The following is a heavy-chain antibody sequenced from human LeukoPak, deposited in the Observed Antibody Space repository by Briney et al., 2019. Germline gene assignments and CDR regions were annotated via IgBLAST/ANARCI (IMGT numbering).Heavy chain of an antibody. Sequence: AGSLTLSCAASGFTFSSYAMSWVRQPPGKGLEWVSAISGSGGSTYYANSVKGRFTISRDNSKNTLYLQMNSLRAEDTAVYYCAKAQFLGYSNSYYFDYWGQGTLVTVSS. J-gene: IGHJ4*02. V-gene: IGHV3-23*01. CDR1: GFTFSSYA. D-gene: IGHD4-11*01. CDR3: AKAQFLGYSNSYYFDY. CDR2: ISGSGGST.